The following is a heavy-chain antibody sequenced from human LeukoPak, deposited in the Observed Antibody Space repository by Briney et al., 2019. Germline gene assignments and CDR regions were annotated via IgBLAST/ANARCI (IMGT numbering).Heavy chain of an antibody. V-gene: IGHV3-20*04. J-gene: IGHJ6*02. CDR2: INWNGGST. Sequence: VGSLRLSCAASGFTFDDYGMSWVRQAPGKGLEWVSGINWNGGSTGYADSVKGRFTISRDNAKNSLYLQMNSLRAEDTALYYCARVFGRYYYYYGMDVWGQGTTVTVSS. D-gene: IGHD3-16*01. CDR3: ARVFGRYYYYYGMDV. CDR1: GFTFDDYG.